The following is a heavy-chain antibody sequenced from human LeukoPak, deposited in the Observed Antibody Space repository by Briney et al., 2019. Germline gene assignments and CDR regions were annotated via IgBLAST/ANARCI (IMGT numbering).Heavy chain of an antibody. V-gene: IGHV3-23*01. CDR3: AKDREESILTGYYFDY. CDR2: ISGSGVNT. J-gene: IGHJ4*02. Sequence: GGSLRLSCAASGFTFSNYAMSWVRQAPGKGLEWVSAISGSGVNTYHADSVKGRFTISRDNSKNTLYLQMNSLRADDTAVYYCAKDREESILTGYYFDYWGQGTLVTVSS. D-gene: IGHD3-9*01. CDR1: GFTFSNYA.